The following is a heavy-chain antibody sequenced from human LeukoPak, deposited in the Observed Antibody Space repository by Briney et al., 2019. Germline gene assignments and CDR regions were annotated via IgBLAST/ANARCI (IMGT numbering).Heavy chain of an antibody. J-gene: IGHJ4*02. Sequence: PSETLSLTCTVSGGSISSGGYYWSWIRQHPGKGLEWIGYIYYSGSTYYNPFLKSRGTISVDTSKNQFSLKLSSVTAADTAVYYCARGGFTYFDYWGQGTLVTVSS. CDR2: IYYSGST. CDR1: GGSISSGGYY. CDR3: ARGGFTYFDY. V-gene: IGHV4-31*03.